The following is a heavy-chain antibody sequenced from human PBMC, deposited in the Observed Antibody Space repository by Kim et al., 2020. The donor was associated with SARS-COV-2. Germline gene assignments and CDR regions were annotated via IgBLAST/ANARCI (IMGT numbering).Heavy chain of an antibody. CDR1: GYSFTSYW. V-gene: IGHV5-51*01. CDR3: ARHSMEVSGSGRYSDY. D-gene: IGHD3-10*01. Sequence: GESLKISCKGSGYSFTSYWIGWVRQMPGKGLEWMGIIYPGDSDTRYSPSFQGQVTISADKSISTAYLQWSSLKASDTAMYYCARHSMEVSGSGRYSDYWGQGTLVTVSS. J-gene: IGHJ4*02. CDR2: IYPGDSDT.